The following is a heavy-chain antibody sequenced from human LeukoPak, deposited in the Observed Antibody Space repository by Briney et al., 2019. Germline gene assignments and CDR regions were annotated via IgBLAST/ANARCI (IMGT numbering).Heavy chain of an antibody. CDR3: ARDPGAGIETLDY. V-gene: IGHV4-39*07. Sequence: SETLSLTCTVSGASLSSNSNFWAWIRQPPGKGLEWIGTIYYTGRTYYSPSLKSPVTISMDTSKNQFSLRLSSVTAADTAVYYCARDPGAGIETLDYWGQGTLVTVSS. CDR2: IYYTGRT. J-gene: IGHJ4*02. D-gene: IGHD6-13*01. CDR1: GASLSSNSNF.